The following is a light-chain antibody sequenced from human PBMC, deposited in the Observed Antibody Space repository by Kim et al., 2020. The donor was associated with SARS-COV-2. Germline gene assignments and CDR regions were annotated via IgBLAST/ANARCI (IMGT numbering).Light chain of an antibody. CDR1: TSNIGKNY. CDR2: DNN. Sequence: QSVLTQPPSVSAAPGQKVTISCSGSTSNIGKNYVAWYQKLPGTAPKLLIFDNNKRPSGISDRISGSKSGTSATLGVSGLQAGDEGDYYCGVWDSSLSSMVFGGGTQLTVL. CDR3: GVWDSSLSSMV. V-gene: IGLV1-51*01. J-gene: IGLJ2*01.